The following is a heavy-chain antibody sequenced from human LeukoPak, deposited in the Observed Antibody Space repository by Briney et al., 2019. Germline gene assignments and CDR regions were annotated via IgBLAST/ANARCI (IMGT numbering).Heavy chain of an antibody. J-gene: IGHJ4*02. CDR3: ARIDSSGYEAYYFDY. V-gene: IGHV1-69*13. CDR1: GGTFSSYA. CDR2: IIPIFGTA. D-gene: IGHD3-22*01. Sequence: SVKVSCKASGGTFSSYAISWVRQAPGQGLEWMGGIIPIFGTANYAQMLQGRVTITADESTSTAYMELSSLRSEDTAVYYCARIDSSGYEAYYFDYWGQGTLVTVSS.